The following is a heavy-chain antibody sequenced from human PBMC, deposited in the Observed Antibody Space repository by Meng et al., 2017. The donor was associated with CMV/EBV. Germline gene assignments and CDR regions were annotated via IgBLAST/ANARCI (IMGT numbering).Heavy chain of an antibody. CDR3: ARRNTVTQNDY. CDR2: ISSSGSTI. CDR1: GFTFSSYE. D-gene: IGHD4-17*01. Sequence: GESLKISCAASGFTFSSYEMNWVRQAPGKGLEWVSYISSSGSTIYYADSVKGRFTISRDNAKNSLYLQMNSLRAEDTAVYYWARRNTVTQNDYWGQGTLVTVSS. V-gene: IGHV3-48*03. J-gene: IGHJ4*02.